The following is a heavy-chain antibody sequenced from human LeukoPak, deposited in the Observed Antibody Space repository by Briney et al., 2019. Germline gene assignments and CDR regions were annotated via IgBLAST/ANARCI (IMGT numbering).Heavy chain of an antibody. CDR2: IYYSGGT. J-gene: IGHJ4*02. CDR1: GGSISSGDYY. V-gene: IGHV4-30-4*01. D-gene: IGHD3-22*01. CDR3: ARERGRYYDSSPN. Sequence: PSETLSLTCTVSGGSISSGDYYWRWIRQPPGKGLEWIGYIYYSGGTYYNPSLKSRLTISVDTSKNQFSLKLSSVTAADTAVYYCARERGRYYDSSPNWGQGTLVTVSS.